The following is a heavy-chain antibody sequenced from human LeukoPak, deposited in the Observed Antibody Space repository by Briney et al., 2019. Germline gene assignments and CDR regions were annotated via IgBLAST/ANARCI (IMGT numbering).Heavy chain of an antibody. CDR3: ASVDDEGYSDS. CDR1: GGSISGHF. CDR2: IHYTGST. Sequence: PSETLSPTCIVSGGSISGHFWSWIRRPPGKGLEWIGYIHYTGSTKYNPPLKSRLTISVDTSKNQFSLKLSSVTAADTAVYYCASVDDEGYSDSWGQGTLVTVSS. D-gene: IGHD3-22*01. J-gene: IGHJ4*02. V-gene: IGHV4-59*11.